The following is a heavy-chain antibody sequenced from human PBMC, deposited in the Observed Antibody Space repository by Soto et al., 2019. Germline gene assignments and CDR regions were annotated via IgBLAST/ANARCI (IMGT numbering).Heavy chain of an antibody. D-gene: IGHD2-15*01. CDR1: GFTFSSYS. Sequence: EVQLVESGGGLVKPGGSLRLSCAASGFTFSSYSMNWVRQAPGKGLEWVSSISSSSSYIYYADSVKGRFTISRDNAKNSRYLQMNSLRAEDTAVYYCARDVGDIVVVVAAPSWFDPWGQGTLVTVSS. V-gene: IGHV3-21*01. CDR3: ARDVGDIVVVVAAPSWFDP. J-gene: IGHJ5*02. CDR2: ISSSSSYI.